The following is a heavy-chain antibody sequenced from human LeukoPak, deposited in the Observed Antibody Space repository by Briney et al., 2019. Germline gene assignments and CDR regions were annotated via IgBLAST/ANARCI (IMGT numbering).Heavy chain of an antibody. V-gene: IGHV3-23*01. Sequence: GGSLRLSCAASGFTFSSYAMSWVRQAPGRGLDWVSAISNSGSTTYYADSVKGRFTISRDNSKNTLYLQMNSLRAEDTAVYYCASVIAADGDDYWGQGTLVTVSS. J-gene: IGHJ4*02. CDR3: ASVIAADGDDY. CDR2: ISNSGSTT. D-gene: IGHD6-13*01. CDR1: GFTFSSYA.